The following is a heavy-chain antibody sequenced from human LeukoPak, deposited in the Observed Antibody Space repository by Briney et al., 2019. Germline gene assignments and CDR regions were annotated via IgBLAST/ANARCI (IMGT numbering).Heavy chain of an antibody. Sequence: PGGSLRLSCAASGFTFSNYNMNWVRQAPGKGLEWVSVIYSGGSTYYADTVKGRFTISRDNSKNTLYLQMNSLRAEDTAVYYCARDALDYGDYVDYYYYYMDVWGKGTTVTISS. J-gene: IGHJ6*03. D-gene: IGHD4-17*01. V-gene: IGHV3-66*01. CDR2: IYSGGST. CDR1: GFTFSNYN. CDR3: ARDALDYGDYVDYYYYYMDV.